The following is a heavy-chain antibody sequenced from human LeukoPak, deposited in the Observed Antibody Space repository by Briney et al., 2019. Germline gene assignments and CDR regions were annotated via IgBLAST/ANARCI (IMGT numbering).Heavy chain of an antibody. CDR2: INPNSGGT. Sequence: ASVKVSCKASGYTFTGYYMHWVRQAPGQGLEWMGWINPNSGGTNYAQKFQGRITMTRDTSISTAYMELSRLRSDDTAVYYCARDSPIKGWFGELFRAFDIWGQGTMVTVSS. D-gene: IGHD3-10*01. CDR3: ARDSPIKGWFGELFRAFDI. J-gene: IGHJ3*02. V-gene: IGHV1-2*02. CDR1: GYTFTGYY.